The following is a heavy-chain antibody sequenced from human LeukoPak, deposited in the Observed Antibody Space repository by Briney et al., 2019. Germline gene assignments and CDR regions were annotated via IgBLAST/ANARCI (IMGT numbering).Heavy chain of an antibody. J-gene: IGHJ5*02. CDR3: ALTATVTTAGDGNWFGP. V-gene: IGHV4-30-2*01. D-gene: IGHD4-11*01. Sequence: PSQTLSLTCAVSGGSISSGGYSWSWIRQPPGKGLEWIGYIYHSGSTYYNPSLKSRVTISVDRSKNQFSLKLSSVTAADTAVYYCALTATVTTAGDGNWFGPWGQGTLVTVSS. CDR1: GGSISSGGYS. CDR2: IYHSGST.